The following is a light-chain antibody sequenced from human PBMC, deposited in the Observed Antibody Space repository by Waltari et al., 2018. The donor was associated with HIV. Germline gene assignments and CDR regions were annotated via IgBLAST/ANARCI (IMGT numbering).Light chain of an antibody. CDR3: AVWDDNLNVV. CDR2: RRY. CDR1: SGTDF. Sequence: QSVLTQPPSASGTPGQRVTIHCSGGSGTDFVYWYQGLPGTAPQLLIQRRYPLASGVADRFSGSKSGTSASLAISGLRSEDEADYYCAVWDDNLNVVFGGGTKLTVL. J-gene: IGLJ2*01. V-gene: IGLV1-47*01.